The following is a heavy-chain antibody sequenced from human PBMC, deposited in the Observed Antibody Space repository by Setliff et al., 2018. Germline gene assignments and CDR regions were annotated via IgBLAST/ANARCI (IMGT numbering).Heavy chain of an antibody. CDR3: ARDASASDGRNAFDL. CDR1: GGSISCNGYY. D-gene: IGHD1-26*01. V-gene: IGHV4-39*07. J-gene: IGHJ3*01. CDR2: IYFGGNT. Sequence: SETLSLTCTVPGGSISCNGYYWGWVRQPPGKGLEWIGNIYFGGNTYFNPSFKSRVTMSIDTSNNQFSLKLSSVTAADTAIYYCARDASASDGRNAFDLWGQGTMVTVSS.